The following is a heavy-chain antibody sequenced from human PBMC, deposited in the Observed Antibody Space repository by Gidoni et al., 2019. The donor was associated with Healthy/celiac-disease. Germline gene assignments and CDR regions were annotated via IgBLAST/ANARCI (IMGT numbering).Heavy chain of an antibody. V-gene: IGHV4-39*01. Sequence: QLQLQESGPGLVKPSETLSLTCTVSGGSISSSSYYWGWIRQPPGKGLEWIGSIYYSGSTYYNPSLKSRVTISVDTSKNQFSLKLSSVTAADTAVYYCARQSDSSGWFDYYYGMDVWGQGTTVTVSS. CDR1: GGSISSSSYY. CDR3: ARQSDSSGWFDYYYGMDV. J-gene: IGHJ6*02. D-gene: IGHD6-19*01. CDR2: IYYSGST.